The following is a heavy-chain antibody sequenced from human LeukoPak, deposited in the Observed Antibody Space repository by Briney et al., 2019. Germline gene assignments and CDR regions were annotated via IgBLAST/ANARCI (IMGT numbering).Heavy chain of an antibody. J-gene: IGHJ5*02. CDR2: IYTSGST. CDR1: SDSINSGNYY. D-gene: IGHD3-9*01. Sequence: PSQTLSLTCTVSSDSINSGNYYWNWIRQPAGKGLEWIGRIYTSGSTNYNPSLKSRVTMSVDKSKNQFSLKLSSVTAADTAVYYCARELVGPGMLTGSNWFDPWGQGTLVTVSS. CDR3: ARELVGPGMLTGSNWFDP. V-gene: IGHV4-61*02.